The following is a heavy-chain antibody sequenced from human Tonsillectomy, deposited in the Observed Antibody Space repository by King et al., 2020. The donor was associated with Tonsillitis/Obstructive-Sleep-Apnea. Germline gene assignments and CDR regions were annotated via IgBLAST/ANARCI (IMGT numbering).Heavy chain of an antibody. CDR1: GFAFNKAW. V-gene: IGHV3-15*07. D-gene: IGHD2-15*01. J-gene: IGHJ6*02. CDR3: PTRFSEYCRGGACYYGLDV. Sequence: VQLVESGGGLVKPGGSLRLSCVASGFAFNKAWMNWVRQAPGKGLEWVGRLKSKTDGGTTDYAAPVKGRFTISRDDSKNTLYLQMNSLKIEDTAVYYCPTRFSEYCRGGACYYGLDVWGQGTAVTVSS. CDR2: LKSKTDGGTT.